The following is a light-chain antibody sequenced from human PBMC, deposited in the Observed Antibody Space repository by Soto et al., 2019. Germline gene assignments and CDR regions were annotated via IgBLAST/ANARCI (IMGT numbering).Light chain of an antibody. J-gene: IGKJ1*01. CDR2: GAS. CDR1: QSVSNNY. Sequence: EIVLTQSPGTLSLSPGERATLSCRASQSVSNNYLAWYQQKPGQGPGLLIYGASSRATGIPDRFSGSGSGTDFTLTISRLEPEDFAVYYCQQYGTPPQTFGQGTKVDIK. V-gene: IGKV3-20*01. CDR3: QQYGTPPQT.